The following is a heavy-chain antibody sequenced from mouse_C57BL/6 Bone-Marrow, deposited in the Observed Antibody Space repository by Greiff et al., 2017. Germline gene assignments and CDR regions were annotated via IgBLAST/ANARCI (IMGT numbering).Heavy chain of an antibody. CDR3: ARDPITTVVARYWYFDV. Sequence: EVNVVESEGGLVQPGSSMKLSCTASGFTFSDYYMAWVRQVPEKGLEWVANINSDGSSTYYLDSLKSRFFISRDNAKNILYLQMSSLKSEDTATYYCARDPITTVVARYWYFDVWGTGTTVTVSS. CDR2: INSDGSST. J-gene: IGHJ1*03. D-gene: IGHD1-1*01. CDR1: GFTFSDYY. V-gene: IGHV5-16*01.